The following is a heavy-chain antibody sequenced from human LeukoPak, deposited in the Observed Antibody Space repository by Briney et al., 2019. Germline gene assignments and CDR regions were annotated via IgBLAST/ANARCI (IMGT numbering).Heavy chain of an antibody. D-gene: IGHD6-6*01. J-gene: IGHJ5*02. CDR3: AVSAAALFDP. CDR2: ISSSSSYI. V-gene: IGHV3-21*01. Sequence: SGGSLGLSCAASGFTFSSYSMNWVRQAPGKGLEWVSSISSSSSYIYYADSVKGRFTISRDNAKNSLYLQMNSLRAEDTAVYYCAVSAAALFDPWGQGTLVTVSS. CDR1: GFTFSSYS.